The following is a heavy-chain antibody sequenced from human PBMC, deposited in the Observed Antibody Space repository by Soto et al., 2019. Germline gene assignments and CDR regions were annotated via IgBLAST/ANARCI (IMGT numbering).Heavy chain of an antibody. CDR3: AKAPYSSGWYASGFDP. CDR2: ISGSGGST. CDR1: GFTFSSYA. V-gene: IGHV3-23*01. D-gene: IGHD6-19*01. Sequence: GGSLRLSCAASGFTFSSYAMSWVRQAPGKGLEWVSAISGSGGSTYYADSVKGRFTISRDNSKNTLYLQMNSLRAEDTAVYYCAKAPYSSGWYASGFDPWGQGSLGTVSS. J-gene: IGHJ5*02.